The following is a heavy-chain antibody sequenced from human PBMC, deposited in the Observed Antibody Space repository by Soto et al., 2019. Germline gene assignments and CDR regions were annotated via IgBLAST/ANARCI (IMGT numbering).Heavy chain of an antibody. D-gene: IGHD3-3*01. CDR1: GFTFSSYG. CDR2: ISYDGSNK. J-gene: IGHJ4*02. V-gene: IGHV3-30*03. CDR3: AGNYDFWSGYYNGIGY. Sequence: GGSLRLSCAASGFTFSSYGMHWVRQAPGKGLEWVAVISYDGSNKYYADSVKGRFTISRDNSKNTLYLQMNSLRAEDKAVYYCAGNYDFWSGYYNGIGYWGQGTLVTVSS.